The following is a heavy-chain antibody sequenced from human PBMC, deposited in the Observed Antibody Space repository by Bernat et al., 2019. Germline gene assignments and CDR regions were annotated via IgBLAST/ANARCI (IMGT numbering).Heavy chain of an antibody. CDR3: ARDMYYYDSSGSHGGGVYYHYYGMDV. D-gene: IGHD3-22*01. CDR1: GFTFSDYY. CDR2: ISTSSSYT. J-gene: IGHJ6*02. V-gene: IGHV3-11*05. Sequence: QVQLVESGGGLVKPGGSLRLSCGASGFTFSDYYMSWIRQAPGKGLEWVSYISTSSSYTNYADSVKGRFTISRDNAKNSLYLQMNSLRAEDTAVYYCARDMYYYDSSGSHGGGVYYHYYGMDVWGQGTTVTVSS.